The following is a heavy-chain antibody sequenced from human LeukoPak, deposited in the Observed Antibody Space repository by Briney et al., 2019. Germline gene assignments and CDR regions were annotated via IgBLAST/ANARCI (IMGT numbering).Heavy chain of an antibody. CDR1: GFTFSGYA. D-gene: IGHD1-1*01. CDR3: ARDLTGWHDYFYFGMDV. V-gene: IGHV3-30-3*01. J-gene: IGHJ6*02. CDR2: ISYDGTNK. Sequence: GGSLRLSCAASGFTFSGYAMHWVRRAPGKGLESVAIISYDGTNKYHADSVKGRFTISRDNSKNSLYLQMNSLRPEDTALYYCARDLTGWHDYFYFGMDVWGQGTRSPSP.